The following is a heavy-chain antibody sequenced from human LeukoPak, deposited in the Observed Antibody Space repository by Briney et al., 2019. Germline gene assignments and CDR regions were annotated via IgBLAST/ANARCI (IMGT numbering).Heavy chain of an antibody. D-gene: IGHD3-10*01. V-gene: IGHV3-43*02. CDR2: ISEDGDTT. Sequence: GGSLRLSCAASGFTLYNHAMHWVRQAPGKGLEWLSVISEDGDTTSYADSVKGRFTISRDNSKNSLYLQMNNLRTEDTALYYCAKAAGIWGQGTLVTASP. CDR3: AKAAGI. CDR1: GFTLYNHA. J-gene: IGHJ4*02.